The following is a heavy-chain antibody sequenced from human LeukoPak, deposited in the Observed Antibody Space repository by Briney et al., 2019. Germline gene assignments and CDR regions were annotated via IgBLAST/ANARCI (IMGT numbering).Heavy chain of an antibody. CDR3: AIAGYSSGWYLDY. V-gene: IGHV1-2*02. CDR1: GYTFTGYY. CDR2: INPNSGGT. J-gene: IGHJ4*02. Sequence: ASVKVSCKASGYTFTGYYMHWVRQAPGQGLEWMGWINPNSGGTNYAQKFQGRVTMTRDTSISTAYMELSSLRSDDTAVYYCAIAGYSSGWYLDYWGQGTLVTVSS. D-gene: IGHD6-19*01.